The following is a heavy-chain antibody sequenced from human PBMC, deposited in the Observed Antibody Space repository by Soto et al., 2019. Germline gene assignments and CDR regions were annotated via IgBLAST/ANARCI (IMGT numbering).Heavy chain of an antibody. J-gene: IGHJ5*02. CDR3: ARGVLRYFDWLPPRWFDP. V-gene: IGHV4-34*01. Sequence: SETLSLTCAVYGGSFSGYYLSWIRQPPGKGLEWIGEINHSGSTNYNPSLKSRVTISVDTSKNQFSLKLSSVTAADTAVYYCARGVLRYFDWLPPRWFDPWGQGTLVTVSS. CDR1: GGSFSGYY. CDR2: INHSGST. D-gene: IGHD3-9*01.